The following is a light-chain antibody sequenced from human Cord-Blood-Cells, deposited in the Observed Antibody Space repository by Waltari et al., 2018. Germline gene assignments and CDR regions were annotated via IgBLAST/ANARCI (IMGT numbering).Light chain of an antibody. CDR3: CSYAGSSTWV. CDR1: SSDVGSPNL. Sequence: QSALTQPASVAVSPGQSITISCTGTSSDVGSPNLVPWYQQHPGKAPKLMIYEGSKRPSGVSNRFSGSKSGNTASLTISGLQAEDEADYYCCSYAGSSTWVFGGGTKLTVL. V-gene: IGLV2-23*01. J-gene: IGLJ3*02. CDR2: EGS.